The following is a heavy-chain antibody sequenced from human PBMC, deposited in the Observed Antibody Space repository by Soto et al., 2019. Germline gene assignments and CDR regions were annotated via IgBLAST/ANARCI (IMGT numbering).Heavy chain of an antibody. V-gene: IGHV3-23*01. CDR1: RFTFNNHS. CDR3: AKMGGSEYELLGPDAFDI. D-gene: IGHD2-2*01. CDR2: NSASGGST. Sequence: LXLSCDASRFTFNNHSMSWIRQAPWKGLEWVSTNSASGGSTYYAGSVKGRFTISRDNSKNTVYLQMKSLRVEDTAVYYCAKMGGSEYELLGPDAFDIWGQGTMVTVSS. J-gene: IGHJ3*02.